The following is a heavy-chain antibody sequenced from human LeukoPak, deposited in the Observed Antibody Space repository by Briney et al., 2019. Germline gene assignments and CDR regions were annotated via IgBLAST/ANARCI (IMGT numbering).Heavy chain of an antibody. CDR3: ARVNLPSHRYYYMDV. Sequence: GGSLRLSCAASGFTFSSYNMNWVRQAPGKGLEWVSSISSSSNYIYYADSVKGRLTISRDNAKNSLYLQINSLRAEDTAVYYCARVNLPSHRYYYMDVWGKGTTVTVSS. CDR2: ISSSSNYI. CDR1: GFTFSSYN. J-gene: IGHJ6*03. V-gene: IGHV3-21*01.